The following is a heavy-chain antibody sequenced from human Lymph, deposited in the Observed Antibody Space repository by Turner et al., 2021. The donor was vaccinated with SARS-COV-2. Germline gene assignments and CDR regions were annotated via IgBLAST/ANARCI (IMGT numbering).Heavy chain of an antibody. CDR3: ARGRYSGGGMDV. CDR1: GYTFTSYD. CDR2: MNPNSGNT. V-gene: IGHV1-8*02. D-gene: IGHD1-26*01. Sequence: QVQLVQSGAEVKKPGAAVKVPCKSPGYTFTSYDINWVRQATGQGLEWVGWMNPNSGNTGYAQEFQGRVTMTRNTSISTAYMVLSSLRSEDTAVYYCARGRYSGGGMDVWGQWTTVTVSS. J-gene: IGHJ6*02.